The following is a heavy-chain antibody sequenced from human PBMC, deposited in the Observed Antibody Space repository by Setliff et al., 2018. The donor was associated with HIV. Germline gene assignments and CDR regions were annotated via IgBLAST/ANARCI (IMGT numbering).Heavy chain of an antibody. J-gene: IGHJ3*01. Sequence: PSETLSLTCSVSGVSIVSGGFYFRWIRHHPGKGLEWIGTVYYTGKTYYNPSLQSRLTMSADTSKKQLYLKINSVTAADTAVCSCARDLHANYHVVDFWGPGTMVTVSS. CDR1: GVSIVSGGFY. D-gene: IGHD2-15*01. V-gene: IGHV4-31*03. CDR3: ARDLHANYHVVDF. CDR2: VYYTGKT.